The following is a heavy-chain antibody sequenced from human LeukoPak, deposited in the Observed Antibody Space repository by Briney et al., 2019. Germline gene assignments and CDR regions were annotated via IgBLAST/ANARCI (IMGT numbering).Heavy chain of an antibody. D-gene: IGHD3-10*01. CDR3: ARDDITMGPFDY. J-gene: IGHJ4*02. V-gene: IGHV3-21*01. CDR1: GFTFSSYS. Sequence: GGSLRLSCAASGFTFSSYSMNWVRQAPGKGLEWVSSISSSSSYIYYADSVKGRFTISRDNAKNSLYLQMSSLRAEDTAVYYCARDDITMGPFDYWGQGTLVTVSS. CDR2: ISSSSSYI.